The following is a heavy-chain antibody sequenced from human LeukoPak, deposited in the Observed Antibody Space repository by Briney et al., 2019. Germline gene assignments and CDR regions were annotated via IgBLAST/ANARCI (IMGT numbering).Heavy chain of an antibody. CDR2: IYTSGST. Sequence: SETLSLTCTVSGGSISSGSYYWSWIRQPAGKGLEWIGRIYTSGSTNYNPSLKSRVTISVDTSKNQFSLKLSSVTAADTAVYYCAREFYYYGSGSYLGAYYYYYMDVWGKGTTVTISS. J-gene: IGHJ6*03. CDR1: GGSISSGSYY. CDR3: AREFYYYGSGSYLGAYYYYYMDV. V-gene: IGHV4-61*02. D-gene: IGHD3-10*01.